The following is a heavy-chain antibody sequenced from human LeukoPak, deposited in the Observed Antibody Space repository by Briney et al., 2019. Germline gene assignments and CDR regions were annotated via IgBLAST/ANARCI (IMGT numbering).Heavy chain of an antibody. CDR3: AKDVRLVREFIDY. J-gene: IGHJ4*02. V-gene: IGHV3-30*04. CDR1: GFTFSNYA. CDR2: IFYDGSIQ. Sequence: GGSLRLSCAASGFTFSNYAMHWVRQAPGKGLEWVAVIFYDGSIQYYADSVRGRFTISRDNSKNTLHLQLSSLRPEDTAVYYCAKDVRLVREFIDYWGQGTLVTVSS. D-gene: IGHD6-19*01.